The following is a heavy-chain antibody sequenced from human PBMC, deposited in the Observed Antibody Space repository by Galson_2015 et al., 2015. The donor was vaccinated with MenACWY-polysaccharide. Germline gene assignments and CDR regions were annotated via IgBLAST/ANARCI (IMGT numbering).Heavy chain of an antibody. Sequence: ETLSLTCAVYGGSFSGYYWSWIRQPPGKGLEWIGEINHSGSTNYNPSLKSRVTISVDTSKNQFSLKLSSVTAADTAVYYCARGSATVTTIWFDPWGQGALVTVSS. CDR1: GGSFSGYY. J-gene: IGHJ5*02. CDR3: ARGSATVTTIWFDP. D-gene: IGHD4-17*01. CDR2: INHSGST. V-gene: IGHV4-34*01.